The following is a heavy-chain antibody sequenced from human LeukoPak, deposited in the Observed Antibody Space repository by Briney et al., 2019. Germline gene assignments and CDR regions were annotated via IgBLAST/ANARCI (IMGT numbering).Heavy chain of an antibody. J-gene: IGHJ4*02. V-gene: IGHV3-21*01. D-gene: IGHD6-13*01. CDR1: GFTFSSYS. Sequence: GGSLRLSCAASGFTFSSYSMNWVRQAPGKGLECVSSISSSSSSIYYADPVKGRFTISRDDAKNSLYLQMNSLRAEDTAVYYCARTATDTGEFDYWGQGTLVTVSS. CDR2: ISSSSSSI. CDR3: ARTATDTGEFDY.